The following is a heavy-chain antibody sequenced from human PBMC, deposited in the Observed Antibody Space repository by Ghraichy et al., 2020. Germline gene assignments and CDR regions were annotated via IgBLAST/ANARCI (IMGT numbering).Heavy chain of an antibody. J-gene: IGHJ4*02. D-gene: IGHD2-2*01. CDR2: INHSGST. V-gene: IGHV4-34*01. CDR1: GGSFSGYY. Sequence: ETLSLTCAVYGGSFSGYYWSWIRQPPGKGLEWIGEINHSGSTNYNPSLKSRVTISVDTSKNQFSLKLSSVTAADTAVYYCATSRLGKYQLLRRTTGYFDYWGQGTLVTVSS. CDR3: ATSRLGKYQLLRRTTGYFDY.